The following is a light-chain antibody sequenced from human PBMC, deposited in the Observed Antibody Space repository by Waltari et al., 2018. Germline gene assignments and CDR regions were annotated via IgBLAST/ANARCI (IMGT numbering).Light chain of an antibody. CDR1: SFIIGSNT. Sequence: QSVLTLPPSASRTPGQRVTVSCAGSSFIIGSNTLNCDRQSPGTAPKLLIYNNDQRPPGVPDRFSGSKSGTSASLAISGLQSEHEADYYCAAWDDSLNGPVFGGGTKLTVL. J-gene: IGLJ3*02. CDR2: NND. CDR3: AAWDDSLNGPV. V-gene: IGLV1-44*01.